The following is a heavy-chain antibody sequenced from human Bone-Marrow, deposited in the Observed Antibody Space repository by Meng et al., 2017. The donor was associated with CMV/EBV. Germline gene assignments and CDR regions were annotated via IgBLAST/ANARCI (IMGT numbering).Heavy chain of an antibody. J-gene: IGHJ1*01. CDR3: GIAAAGVEYFQH. Sequence: SETLSLTCAVYGGSFSGYYWSWIRQPPGKGLEWIGEINHSGSTNYNPSLKSRVTISVDTSKNQFSLKLSSVTAADTAVYYCGIAAAGVEYFQHWGQGTPVTVSS. CDR1: GGSFSGYY. V-gene: IGHV4-34*01. D-gene: IGHD6-13*01. CDR2: INHSGST.